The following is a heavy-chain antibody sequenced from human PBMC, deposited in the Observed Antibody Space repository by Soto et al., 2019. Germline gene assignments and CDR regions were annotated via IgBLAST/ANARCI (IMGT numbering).Heavy chain of an antibody. J-gene: IGHJ3*02. Sequence: EVQLVESGGGLVQPGGSLRLSCAASGFTFSSYDMHWVRQARGKGLEWVSAIGTAGDTYYPGSVKGRFTISRENAKNSLYLQMNSLRAGDTAVYYCARDDGSGRNAFDIWGQGTMVTVSS. CDR3: ARDDGSGRNAFDI. CDR1: GFTFSSYD. CDR2: IGTAGDT. V-gene: IGHV3-13*01. D-gene: IGHD3-10*01.